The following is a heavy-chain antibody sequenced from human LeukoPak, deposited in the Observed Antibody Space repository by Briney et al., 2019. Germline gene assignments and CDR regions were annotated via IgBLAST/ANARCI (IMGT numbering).Heavy chain of an antibody. J-gene: IGHJ4*02. CDR1: GFTFSSYW. V-gene: IGHV3-7*01. CDR2: IKQDGSEK. D-gene: IGHD6-13*01. Sequence: GGSLRLPCAASGFTFSSYWMSWVRQAPGKGLEWVANIKQDGSEKYYVDSVKGRFTISRDNAKNSLYLQMNSLRAEDTAVYYCARDRSSSWYKVSDYWGQGTLVTVSS. CDR3: ARDRSSSWYKVSDY.